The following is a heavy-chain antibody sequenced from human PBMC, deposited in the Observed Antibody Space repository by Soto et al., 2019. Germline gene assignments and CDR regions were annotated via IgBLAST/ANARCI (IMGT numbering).Heavy chain of an antibody. CDR2: IYYSGST. D-gene: IGHD6-13*01. J-gene: IGHJ4*02. Sequence: SETLSLTCTVSGGSISSGGYYWSWIRQHPGKGLEWIGYIYYSGSTYYNPSLKSRVTISVDTSKNQFSLKLSSVTAADTAVYYCAGGQLAPTVFDYWGQGTLVTVSS. CDR3: AGGQLAPTVFDY. CDR1: GGSISSGGYY. V-gene: IGHV4-31*03.